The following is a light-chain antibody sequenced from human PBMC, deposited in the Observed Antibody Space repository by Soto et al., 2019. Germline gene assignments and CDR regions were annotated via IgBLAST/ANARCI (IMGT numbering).Light chain of an antibody. V-gene: IGKV1-9*01. CDR3: QQLNSYPPT. CDR1: QGISSY. J-gene: IGKJ2*01. Sequence: IQLTQSPSSLSASVGDRVTVTCRASQGISSYLAWYQQQPGKAPKLLIYAASTLQRGVSSRFSGSGSVTYFTLTISSLQPEDFATYYCQQLNSYPPTFGQGIKLEIK. CDR2: AAS.